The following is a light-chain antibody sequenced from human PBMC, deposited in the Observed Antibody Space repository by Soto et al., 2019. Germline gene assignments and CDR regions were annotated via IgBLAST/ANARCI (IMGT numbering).Light chain of an antibody. V-gene: IGLV2-14*01. Sequence: QSVLTQPASVSGSPGQSITISCTGTSSDVGSYNFVSWYQQLPVKAPKLMIYEVSNRPSGVSNRFSGSKSGNTASLTISGLQAEDEADYYCSSYTTSSNYVFGSGTKVTVL. CDR3: SSYTTSSNYV. J-gene: IGLJ1*01. CDR1: SSDVGSYNF. CDR2: EVS.